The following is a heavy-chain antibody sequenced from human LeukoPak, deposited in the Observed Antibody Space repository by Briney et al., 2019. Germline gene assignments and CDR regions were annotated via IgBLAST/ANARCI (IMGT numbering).Heavy chain of an antibody. CDR2: IHPSGST. V-gene: IGHV4-4*07. CDR3: ARDSDTFSSAWYRYFDY. D-gene: IGHD6-19*01. CDR1: GGSVSSCY. J-gene: IGHJ4*02. Sequence: SETLSLTCTVSGGSVSSCYWSWIRQPAGKGLEWIGRIHPSGSTNYNPSLKSRVTMSVDTSKSQFSLKLSSVTAADTALYYCARDSDTFSSAWYRYFDYWGQGTLVTVSS.